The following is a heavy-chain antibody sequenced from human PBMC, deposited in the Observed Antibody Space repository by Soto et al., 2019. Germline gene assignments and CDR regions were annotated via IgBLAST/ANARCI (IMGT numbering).Heavy chain of an antibody. CDR3: ARGRGYYGSGSYFPY. CDR2: IYYSGST. J-gene: IGHJ4*02. V-gene: IGHV4-30-4*01. Sequence: QVQLQESGPGLVKPSQTLSLTCTVSGGSISSGDYYWSWIRQPPGKGLEWIGYIYYSGSTYYNPSLKSRVTISVDMSKNQFSLKLSSVTAADTAVYYCARGRGYYGSGSYFPYWGQGTLVTVSS. CDR1: GGSISSGDYY. D-gene: IGHD3-10*01.